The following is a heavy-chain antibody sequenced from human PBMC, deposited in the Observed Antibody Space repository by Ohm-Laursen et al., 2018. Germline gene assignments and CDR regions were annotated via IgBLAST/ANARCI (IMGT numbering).Heavy chain of an antibody. Sequence: SLRLSCAASGFSFSSYWMAWVRQTPGKGLEWVANINRDGGSESYVDSVQGRFTISRDNAKNLLYLQMNSLRDEDTAMYYCARGRCGGDCYDWGQGILVTVSS. D-gene: IGHD2-21*02. CDR1: GFSFSSYW. J-gene: IGHJ4*02. V-gene: IGHV3-7*01. CDR3: ARGRCGGDCYD. CDR2: INRDGGSE.